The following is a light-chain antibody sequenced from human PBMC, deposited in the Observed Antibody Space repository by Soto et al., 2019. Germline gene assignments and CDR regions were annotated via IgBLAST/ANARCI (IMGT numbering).Light chain of an antibody. Sequence: EIVMTQSPATLSVSPGERATLSCRASQSVSSNLAWYQQKPGQAPRLLIYGASTRATGIPARFSGSGSGTEFTLTISRLESEDFAIYYCQQHNDWPTFGQGTRLEIK. J-gene: IGKJ5*01. CDR3: QQHNDWPT. CDR1: QSVSSN. CDR2: GAS. V-gene: IGKV3-15*01.